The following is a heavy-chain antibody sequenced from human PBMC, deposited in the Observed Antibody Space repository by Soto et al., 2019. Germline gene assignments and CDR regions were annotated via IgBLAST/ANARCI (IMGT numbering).Heavy chain of an antibody. D-gene: IGHD3-9*01. CDR1: GYTFTSYY. J-gene: IGHJ4*02. Sequence: ASVKVSCKASGYTFTSYYMHWVRQAPGQGLEWMGIINPGGGSTSYAQKFQGRVTMTRDTSTSTVYMELSSLRSEDTAVYYCARDPTNYDILTGYQDYWGQGTLVTVS. CDR2: INPGGGST. CDR3: ARDPTNYDILTGYQDY. V-gene: IGHV1-46*01.